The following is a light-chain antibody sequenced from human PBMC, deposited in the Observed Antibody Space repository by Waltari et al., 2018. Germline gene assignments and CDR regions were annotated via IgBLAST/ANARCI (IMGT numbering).Light chain of an antibody. V-gene: IGLV2-23*01. CDR3: CSYAGGSRVI. J-gene: IGLJ2*01. CDR1: RTDIGSHNY. Sequence: QSALTPPASVSGSPGQSLTTPCTGSRTDIGSHNYVPWYQQHPGQAPKLIISEANKRPSGVSYRISGSKSGNTASLTISELQAEDDGYYYCCSYAGGSRVIFGGGTKLTVL. CDR2: EAN.